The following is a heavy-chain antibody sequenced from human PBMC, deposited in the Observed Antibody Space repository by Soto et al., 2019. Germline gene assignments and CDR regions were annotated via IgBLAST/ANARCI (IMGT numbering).Heavy chain of an antibody. Sequence: QLQLQESGSGLVKPSQTLSLTCAVSGGSICSGGYSWSWIRQPPGKGLEWIGYIYHSGSTYYNPSLKSRVTIAVDRSKNKFSLKLSSVTAADTAVYYCARATSRPRRPAGTGNWIDPWGQGTLVTVSS. CDR1: GGSICSGGYS. D-gene: IGHD6-13*01. CDR3: ARATSRPRRPAGTGNWIDP. V-gene: IGHV4-30-2*01. J-gene: IGHJ5*02. CDR2: IYHSGST.